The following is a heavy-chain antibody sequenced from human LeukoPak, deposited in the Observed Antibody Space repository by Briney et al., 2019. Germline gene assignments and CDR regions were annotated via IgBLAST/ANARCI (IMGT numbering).Heavy chain of an antibody. CDR1: GYTFTSYG. J-gene: IGHJ4*02. CDR2: ISAYNGNT. CDR3: ARDPPSYYYGSGSHFDY. Sequence: AASVKVSCKASGYTFTSYGISWVRQAPGQRLEWMGWISAYNGNTNYAQKLQGRVTMTTDTSTSTAYMELRSLRSDDTAVYYCARDPPSYYYGSGSHFDYWGQGTLVTVSS. D-gene: IGHD3-10*01. V-gene: IGHV1-18*01.